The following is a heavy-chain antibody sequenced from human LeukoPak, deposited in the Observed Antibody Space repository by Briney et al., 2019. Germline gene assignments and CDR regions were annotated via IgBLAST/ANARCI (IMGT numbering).Heavy chain of an antibody. J-gene: IGHJ6*02. D-gene: IGHD3-10*01. CDR2: MNPNSGNT. V-gene: IGHV1-8*02. Sequence: GASVKVSCKASGFTLTSYYMHWVRQAPGQGLEWMGWMNPNSGNTGYAQKFQGRVTMTRNTSISTAYMELSSLRSEDTAVYYCARGSALLWFGELFQRSSVHYYYGMDVWGQGTTVTVSS. CDR3: ARGSALLWFGELFQRSSVHYYYGMDV. CDR1: GFTLTSYY.